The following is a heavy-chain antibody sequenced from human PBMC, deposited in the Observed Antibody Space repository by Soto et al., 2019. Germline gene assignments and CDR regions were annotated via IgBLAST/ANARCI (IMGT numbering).Heavy chain of an antibody. CDR1: GGSISSYY. Sequence: QVQLQESGPGLVKPSETLSLTCTVSGGSISSYYWSWIRQPAGKGLEWIGRIYTSGSTNYNPSLKSRVIMSVDTSKNQFSLKLSSVTAADTAVYYCARDTEYSSGNDAFDIWGQGTMVTVSS. CDR3: ARDTEYSSGNDAFDI. V-gene: IGHV4-4*07. D-gene: IGHD6-19*01. CDR2: IYTSGST. J-gene: IGHJ3*02.